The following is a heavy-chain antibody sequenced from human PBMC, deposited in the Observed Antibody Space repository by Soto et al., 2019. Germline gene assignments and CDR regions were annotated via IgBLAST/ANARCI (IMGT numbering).Heavy chain of an antibody. D-gene: IGHD3-10*01. CDR1: AGTPSPCRYL. Sequence: SQSLLHPWTVSAGTPSPCRYLLGCLRLQQEKVLVWIGSIYYSGSTYYNPSLKSRVTISVDTSKNQFSLKLSSVTAADTAVYYCARSHRQLILWFGELLSRIEAFDIWGQGTMVT. V-gene: IGHV4-39*01. CDR2: IYYSGST. CDR3: ARSHRQLILWFGELLSRIEAFDI. J-gene: IGHJ3*02.